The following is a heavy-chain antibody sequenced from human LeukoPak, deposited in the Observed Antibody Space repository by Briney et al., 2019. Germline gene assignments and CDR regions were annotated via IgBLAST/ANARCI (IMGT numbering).Heavy chain of an antibody. V-gene: IGHV4-38-2*02. CDR3: ARGLGYCSSTSCYTVGHDAFDI. Sequence: SETLSLTCTVSGYSISSVYYWGWIRQPPGKGLEWIGSIYHSGSTYYNPSLKSRVTISVDTSKNQFSLKLSSVTAADTAVYYCARGLGYCSSTSCYTVGHDAFDIWGQGTMVTVSS. J-gene: IGHJ3*02. CDR2: IYHSGST. D-gene: IGHD2-2*02. CDR1: GYSISSVYY.